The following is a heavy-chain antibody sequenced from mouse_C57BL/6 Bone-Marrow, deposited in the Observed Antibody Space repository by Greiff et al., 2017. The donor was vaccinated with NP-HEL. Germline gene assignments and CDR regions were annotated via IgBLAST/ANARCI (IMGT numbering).Heavy chain of an antibody. CDR3: ARSVWLRRDGYFDG. CDR2: IDPSDSYT. V-gene: IGHV1-50*01. Sequence: QVQLQQPGAELVKPGASVKLSCKASGYTFTSYWMQWVKQRPGQGLEWIGEIDPSDSYTNYNQKFKGKATLTVDTSSSTAYMQLSSLTSEDSAVYYCARSVWLRRDGYFDGWGTGTTVTVSS. J-gene: IGHJ1*03. CDR1: GYTFTSYW. D-gene: IGHD2-2*01.